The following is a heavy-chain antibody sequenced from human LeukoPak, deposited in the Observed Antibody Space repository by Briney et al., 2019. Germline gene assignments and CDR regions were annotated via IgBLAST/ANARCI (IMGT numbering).Heavy chain of an antibody. CDR3: AKAGSYYEQYRDAFDI. V-gene: IGHV3-30*02. D-gene: IGHD3-10*01. Sequence: GGSLRLSCAASGFTFSSYGMHWVRQAPGKGLEWVAVIRYDGSNKYYADSVKGRFTISRDNSKNTLYLQMNSLRAEDTAVYYCAKAGSYYEQYRDAFDIWGQGTMVTVSS. J-gene: IGHJ3*02. CDR2: IRYDGSNK. CDR1: GFTFSSYG.